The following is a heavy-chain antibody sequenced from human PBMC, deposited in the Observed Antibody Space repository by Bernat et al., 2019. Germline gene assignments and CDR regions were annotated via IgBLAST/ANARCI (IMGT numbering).Heavy chain of an antibody. CDR3: TRKNYFDY. D-gene: IGHD1-14*01. V-gene: IGHV1-46*03. CDR1: GYTFTTYY. J-gene: IGHJ4*02. CDR2: IYPSSGDT. Sequence: QVYLVQSGAEVKKPGASVKVSCKASGYTFTTYYMHWVRQAPGQGLEWMGIIYPSSGDTTYAQKFQGRLTLTRDTSTNTVYMELTSLTPDDTAMYYCTRKNYFDYWGQGTLVTVSS.